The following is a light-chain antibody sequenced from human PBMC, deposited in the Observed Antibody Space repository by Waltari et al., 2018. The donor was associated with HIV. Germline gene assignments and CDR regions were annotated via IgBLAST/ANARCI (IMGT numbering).Light chain of an antibody. J-gene: IGLJ3*02. V-gene: IGLV1-47*01. CDR1: SPNIGRTY. CDR3: ATWDDSLSALWV. Sequence: QSVLTQPPSASGTPGPRVPISCSGTSPNIGRTYVYWYQQLPGTTPRLLTFRNTQSPSGVPDRFSGSKSGTAASLAISGLRSEDEADYFCATWDDSLSALWVFGGGTKLTVL. CDR2: RNT.